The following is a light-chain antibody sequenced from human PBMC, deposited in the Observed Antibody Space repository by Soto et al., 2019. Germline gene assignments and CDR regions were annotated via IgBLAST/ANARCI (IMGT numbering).Light chain of an antibody. CDR2: EVS. V-gene: IGLV2-14*01. CDR3: SSYTNINTRACV. Sequence: QSALTQPASVSGSPGQSITLSCTGTSSDVGTYNYVSWYQQHPGKAPKLMIYEVSNRPSGVSNRFSGSKSGNTASLTISGLQAEDEAEYYCSSYTNINTRACVFGTGTKLTVL. CDR1: SSDVGTYNY. J-gene: IGLJ1*01.